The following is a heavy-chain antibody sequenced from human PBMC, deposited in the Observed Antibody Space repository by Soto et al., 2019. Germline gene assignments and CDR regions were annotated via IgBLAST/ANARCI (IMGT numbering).Heavy chain of an antibody. CDR3: ARQIYDSDSGPNFQYYFDS. CDR1: GYSFAGYL. Sequence: GASLKISCKASGYSFAGYLITWVRQMPGKGLEWMGRIDPSDGQAYYSPSFRGHVTITAAKSITTVFLQWSSLRASDTAMYYCARQIYDSDSGPNFQYYFDSWGQGTLVTVSS. D-gene: IGHD3-22*01. J-gene: IGHJ4*02. CDR2: IDPSDGQA. V-gene: IGHV5-10-1*01.